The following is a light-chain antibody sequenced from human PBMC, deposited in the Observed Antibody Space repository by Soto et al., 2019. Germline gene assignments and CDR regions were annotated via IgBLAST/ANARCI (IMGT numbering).Light chain of an antibody. J-gene: IGLJ1*01. CDR2: EVS. Sequence: QSVLTQPASVSGSPGQSITISCTGTSSDVGGYNYVSWYQQHPGKAPKLMIYEVSNRPSGVSNRFSGSKSGNTASLTISGLQAEDEADYYCSSYTSSSTSNYVFRTGTKLTVL. V-gene: IGLV2-14*01. CDR1: SSDVGGYNY. CDR3: SSYTSSSTSNYV.